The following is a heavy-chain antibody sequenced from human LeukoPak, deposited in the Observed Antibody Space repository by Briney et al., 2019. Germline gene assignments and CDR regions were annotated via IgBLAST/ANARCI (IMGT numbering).Heavy chain of an antibody. CDR1: GFTFSSYG. Sequence: PGGSLRLSCAASGFTFSSYGMNWVRQAPGKRLEWVSGITGSGGRTYYADSVKGRFTISRDNSKNTLYLQVNSLRADDTAVYYCARDIRMASFDYWGQGTLVTVSS. J-gene: IGHJ4*02. CDR3: ARDIRMASFDY. D-gene: IGHD5-24*01. V-gene: IGHV3-23*01. CDR2: ITGSGGRT.